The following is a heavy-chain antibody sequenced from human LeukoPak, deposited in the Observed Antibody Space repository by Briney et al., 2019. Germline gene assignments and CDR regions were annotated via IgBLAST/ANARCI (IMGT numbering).Heavy chain of an antibody. J-gene: IGHJ3*02. D-gene: IGHD4-17*01. V-gene: IGHV4-59*08. CDR1: GGSISSFY. CDR3: ATNYADYDAFDI. Sequence: SETLSLTCTVSGGSISSFYWSWIRQPPGKGLEWIGYVSNSVNTRYNPSLKSRVHISVDTSKNHFSLKLNSVTAADTAVYYCATNYADYDAFDIWGQGTMVTVST. CDR2: VSNSVNT.